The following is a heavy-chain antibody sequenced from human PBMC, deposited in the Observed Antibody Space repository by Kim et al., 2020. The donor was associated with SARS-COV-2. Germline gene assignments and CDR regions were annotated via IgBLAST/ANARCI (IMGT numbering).Heavy chain of an antibody. Sequence: GGSLRLSCAASGFTFSSYSMNWVRQAPGKGLEWVSSISSSSSYIYYAYSVKGRFTTSRDNAKNSLYLQMNSLRAEDTAVYYCARWGGDSSGFDYWGQGTLVTVSS. CDR1: GFTFSSYS. D-gene: IGHD6-25*01. J-gene: IGHJ4*02. CDR2: ISSSSSYI. V-gene: IGHV3-21*01. CDR3: ARWGGDSSGFDY.